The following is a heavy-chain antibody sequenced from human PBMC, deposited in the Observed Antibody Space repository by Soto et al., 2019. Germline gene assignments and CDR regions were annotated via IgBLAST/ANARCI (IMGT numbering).Heavy chain of an antibody. CDR3: ARRWGRSFDY. CDR2: IYYSGST. V-gene: IGHV4-59*08. Sequence: QVQLQESGPGLVKPSETLSLTCTVSGGSISNYYWSWIRQPPGKGLEWIGYIYYSGSTNYNPSLKSRVTISGDTSKNQFSRKLSSVTAADTAVYYCARRWGRSFDYWGQGTLVTVSS. D-gene: IGHD2-15*01. J-gene: IGHJ4*02. CDR1: GGSISNYY.